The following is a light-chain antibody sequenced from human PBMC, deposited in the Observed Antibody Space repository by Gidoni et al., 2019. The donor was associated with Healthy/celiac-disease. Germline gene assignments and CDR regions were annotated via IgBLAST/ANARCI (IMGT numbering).Light chain of an antibody. Sequence: VMNQFPAFLAVSLGERATINCKPSQSVLYSSNNKNYLAWYQQKPGQPPKLLIYWASTRESGVPDRFSGSGSGTDFTLTISSLQAEDVAVYYCQQYYSTPQTFGPGTKVDIK. V-gene: IGKV4-1*01. J-gene: IGKJ3*01. CDR1: QSVLYSSNNKNY. CDR2: WAS. CDR3: QQYYSTPQT.